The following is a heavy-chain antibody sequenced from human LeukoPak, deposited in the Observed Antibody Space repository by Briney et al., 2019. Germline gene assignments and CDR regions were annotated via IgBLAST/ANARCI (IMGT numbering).Heavy chain of an antibody. CDR3: ARPYCSSTSCYENYYYYGMDV. J-gene: IGHJ6*04. D-gene: IGHD2-2*01. V-gene: IGHV3-33*01. CDR1: GFTFSSYG. Sequence: PGGSLRLSCAASGFTFSSYGMHWVRQAPGKGLEWVAVKGRFTISRDNSKNTLYLQMNSLRAEDTAVYYCARPYCSSTSCYENYYYYGMDVWGKGTTVTVSS.